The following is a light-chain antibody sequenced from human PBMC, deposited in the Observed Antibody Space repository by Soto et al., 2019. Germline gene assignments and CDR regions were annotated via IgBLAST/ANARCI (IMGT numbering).Light chain of an antibody. V-gene: IGLV4-60*02. CDR2: VEGTGTY. J-gene: IGLJ3*02. CDR3: ETWDSNTRV. CDR1: SGHSTYI. Sequence: QSVLTQPSSASASLGSSVKLTCTLSSGHSTYIIAWHQQQPGKAPRYLMKVEGTGTYNKGSGVPDRFSGSSSGADRYLTISNLQFEDEADYYCETWDSNTRVFGGGTKLTVL.